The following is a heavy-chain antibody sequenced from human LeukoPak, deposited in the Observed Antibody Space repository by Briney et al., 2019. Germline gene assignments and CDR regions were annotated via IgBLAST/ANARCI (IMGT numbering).Heavy chain of an antibody. CDR2: ISYDGSNK. V-gene: IGHV3-30*03. CDR3: ARDGSDYRFRGNIAAAGSLDY. CDR1: GFTFSSYG. D-gene: IGHD6-13*01. Sequence: GGSLRLSCAASGFTFSSYGMHWVRQAPGKGLEWVAVISYDGSNKYYADSVKGRFTISRDNSKNTLYLQMNSLRAEDTAVYYCARDGSDYRFRGNIAAAGSLDYWGQGTLVTVSS. J-gene: IGHJ4*02.